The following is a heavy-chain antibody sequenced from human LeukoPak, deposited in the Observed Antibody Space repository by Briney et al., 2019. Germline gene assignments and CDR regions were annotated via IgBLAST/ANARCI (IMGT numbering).Heavy chain of an antibody. V-gene: IGHV4-59*08. J-gene: IGHJ4*02. Sequence: SSETLSLNCSVTGGTLNSFYWSWIRQPPGNGLEYIGYVYYTGSTKYKPSLRSRVTISADTSNNQFSLNLSSVTAADTAVYYCARWNAVTTSLDYWGQGILVAVSS. CDR1: GGTLNSFY. CDR2: VYYTGST. D-gene: IGHD4-17*01. CDR3: ARWNAVTTSLDY.